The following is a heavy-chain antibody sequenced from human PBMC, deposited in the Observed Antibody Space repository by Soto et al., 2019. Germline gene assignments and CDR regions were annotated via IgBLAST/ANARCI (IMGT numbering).Heavy chain of an antibody. D-gene: IGHD2-2*01. J-gene: IGHJ4*02. CDR2: IYYSGST. V-gene: IGHV4-59*01. CDR3: ATQSYRYYFDY. CDR1: GGSISSYY. Sequence: SETLSLTCTVSGGSISSYYWSWIRQPPGKGLEWIGYIYYSGSTNYNPSLKSRVTISVDTSKNQFSLKLSSVTAADTAVYYCATQSYRYYFDYWGQGTLVTVSS.